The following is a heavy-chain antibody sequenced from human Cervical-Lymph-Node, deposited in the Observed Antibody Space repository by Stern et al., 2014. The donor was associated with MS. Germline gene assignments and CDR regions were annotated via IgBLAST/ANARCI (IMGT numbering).Heavy chain of an antibody. J-gene: IGHJ5*02. CDR3: ARGIVVVPAAMKGYWFDP. CDR1: GGSFSGYY. Sequence: QVQLQQWGAGLLKPSETLSLTCAVYGGSFSGYYWSWIRQPPGKGLEWIGEINHSGSTNYNPSLKSRVTIAVDTSKNQFSLKLSSVTAADTAVYYCARGIVVVPAAMKGYWFDPWGQGTLVTVSS. D-gene: IGHD2-2*01. CDR2: INHSGST. V-gene: IGHV4-34*01.